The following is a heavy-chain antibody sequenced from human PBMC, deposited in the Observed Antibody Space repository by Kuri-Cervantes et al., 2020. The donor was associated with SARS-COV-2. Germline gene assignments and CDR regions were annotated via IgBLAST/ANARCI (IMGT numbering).Heavy chain of an antibody. V-gene: IGHV4-39*07. J-gene: IGHJ3*02. D-gene: IGHD1-26*01. CDR1: GGSISSNINF. Sequence: SETLSLTCTVSGGSISSNINFWGWIRQPPGKGLEWIGSIYYTGSTYYNPSLKSRVTISVDTSKNQFSLKLSSVTAADTAVYYCARDYIPPGRSGSYFHRGRAFDIWGQGTMVTVSS. CDR2: IYYTGST. CDR3: ARDYIPPGRSGSYFHRGRAFDI.